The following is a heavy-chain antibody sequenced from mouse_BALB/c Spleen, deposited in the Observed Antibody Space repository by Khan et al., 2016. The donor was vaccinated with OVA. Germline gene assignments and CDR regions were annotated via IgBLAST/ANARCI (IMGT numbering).Heavy chain of an antibody. D-gene: IGHD3-2*02. J-gene: IGHJ2*01. CDR2: ISYSGNT. CDR3: ARSQGGDFDY. CDR1: GYSITSDYA. Sequence: EVKLLESGPGLVKPSQSLSLTCTVTGYSITSDYAWNWIRQFPGNKLEWMGYISYSGNTKYNPSLKSRISITRDTSKNQFFLQLKFVTIEDTATYYCARSQGGDFDYWGQGTTLTVSS. V-gene: IGHV3-2*02.